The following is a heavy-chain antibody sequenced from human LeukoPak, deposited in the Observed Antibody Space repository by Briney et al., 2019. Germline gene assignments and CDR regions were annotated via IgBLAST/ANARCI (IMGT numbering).Heavy chain of an antibody. CDR1: GFTFSSYS. J-gene: IGHJ6*02. CDR2: XXXXXXYI. V-gene: IGHV3-21*01. D-gene: IGHD5-12*01. Sequence: KPGGSLRLSCAASGFTFSSYSMNWXXXXXXXXXXXXXXXXXXXXYIYYADSVKGRFTISRDNAKNSLYLQMNSLRAEDTAVYYCARDKRGDSGYDYYYYYGMDVWGQGTTVTVSS. CDR3: ARDKRGDSGYDYYYYYGMDV.